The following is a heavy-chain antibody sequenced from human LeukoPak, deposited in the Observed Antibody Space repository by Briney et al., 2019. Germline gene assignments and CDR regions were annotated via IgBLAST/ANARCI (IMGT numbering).Heavy chain of an antibody. CDR2: IYYSGST. CDR1: GGSLSSYY. D-gene: IGHD5-12*01. Sequence: SETLSLTCTVSGGSLSSYYWSWIRQPPGKGLEWIGYIYYSGSTNYNPSLKSRVTIPVDMSKNQFSLKPSSVTAADTAVYYCARQSGNGYSGYDFQAFDIWGQGTMVTVSS. CDR3: ARQSGNGYSGYDFQAFDI. V-gene: IGHV4-59*08. J-gene: IGHJ3*02.